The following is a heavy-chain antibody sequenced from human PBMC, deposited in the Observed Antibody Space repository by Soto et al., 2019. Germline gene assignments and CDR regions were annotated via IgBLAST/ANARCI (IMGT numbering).Heavy chain of an antibody. D-gene: IGHD1-26*01. J-gene: IGHJ4*02. Sequence: SGPTLVNPTQTLTLTCTFSGFSLSTSGMRVSWIRQPPGKALEWLARIDWDDDKFYSTSLKTRLTISKDTSKNQVVLTMTNMDPVDTATYYCARIGPLYSGSYSVYFDYWGQGTLATVSS. V-gene: IGHV2-70*04. CDR1: GFSLSTSGMR. CDR2: IDWDDDK. CDR3: ARIGPLYSGSYSVYFDY.